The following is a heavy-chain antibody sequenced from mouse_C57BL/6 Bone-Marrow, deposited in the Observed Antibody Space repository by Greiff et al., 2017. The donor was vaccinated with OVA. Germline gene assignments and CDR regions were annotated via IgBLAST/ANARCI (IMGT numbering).Heavy chain of an antibody. CDR2: INPTYGTT. V-gene: IGHV1-39*01. J-gene: IGHJ1*03. CDR3: AKCNWGYWYFDV. D-gene: IGHD4-1*01. Sequence: VQLQQSGPELVKPGASVKISCKASGYSFTNYNMNWVQQSTGKSLEWIGVINPTYGTTSYNQKFKGQATLTVDKSSSTAYMQLNSLTSEDSAVYDCAKCNWGYWYFDVWGTGTTVTVSS. CDR1: GYSFTNYN.